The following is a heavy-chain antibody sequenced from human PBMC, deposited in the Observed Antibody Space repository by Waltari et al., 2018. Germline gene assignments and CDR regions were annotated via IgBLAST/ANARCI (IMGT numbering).Heavy chain of an antibody. D-gene: IGHD3-3*01. CDR2: INHSGST. V-gene: IGHV4-34*01. Sequence: QVQLQQWGAGLLKPSETLSLTCAVYGGSFSGYYWSWIRQPPGKGLEWIGEINHSGSTNYNPSLKSRVTISVDTSKNQFSLKLSSVTAADTAVYYCARGRLFGMVIYRPFGNWFDPWGQGTLVTVSS. CDR1: GGSFSGYY. J-gene: IGHJ5*02. CDR3: ARGRLFGMVIYRPFGNWFDP.